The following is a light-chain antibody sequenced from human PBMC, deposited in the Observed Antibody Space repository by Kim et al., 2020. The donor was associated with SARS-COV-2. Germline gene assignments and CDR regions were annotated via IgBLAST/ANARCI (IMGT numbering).Light chain of an antibody. J-gene: IGLJ3*02. CDR1: NIGSKK. V-gene: IGLV3-9*01. CDR3: QVWDSSTAV. Sequence: SVAQGQTARITCGGNNIGSKKVHGYQQKPGQAPVLVIYRDSNRPAGIPERFSGSNSGNTATLTISRAQAGDEADYYCQVWDSSTAVFGGGTQLTVL. CDR2: RDS.